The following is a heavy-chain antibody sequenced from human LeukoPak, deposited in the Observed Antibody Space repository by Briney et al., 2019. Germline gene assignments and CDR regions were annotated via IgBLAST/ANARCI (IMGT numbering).Heavy chain of an antibody. CDR1: GGSISSYY. V-gene: IGHV4-59*12. J-gene: IGHJ5*02. CDR3: ARDAADSGNWFDP. CDR2: IYYSGST. Sequence: SETLSLTCTVSGGSISSYYWTWIRQPPGKGLEWIGYIYYSGSTNYNPSLKSRVTISVDTSKNQFSLKLSSVTAADTAVYYCARDAADSGNWFDPWGQGTLVTVSS. D-gene: IGHD1-26*01.